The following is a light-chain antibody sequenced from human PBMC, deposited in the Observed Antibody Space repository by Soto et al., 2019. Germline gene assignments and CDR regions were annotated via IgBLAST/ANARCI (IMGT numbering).Light chain of an antibody. V-gene: IGKV1-5*01. Sequence: DIELRQAAPSVWDSVGDRVTTTCRDSQSIRNWLAWYQQKPGEAPKLLIYDASSLEGGVPSRFSGSGSGTEFTLTISGLQPDDFATYSCQRYHTWWTFGQGTKVDIK. CDR2: DAS. CDR1: QSIRNW. J-gene: IGKJ1*01. CDR3: QRYHTWWT.